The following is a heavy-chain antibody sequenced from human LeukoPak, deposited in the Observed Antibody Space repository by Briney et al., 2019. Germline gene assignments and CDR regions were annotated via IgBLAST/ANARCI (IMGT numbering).Heavy chain of an antibody. V-gene: IGHV5-51*01. Sequence: GESLKISCKGSGHSFTSYWIGWVRQMPGKGLEWMGIIYPGDSDTRYSPSFQGQVTISADKSISTAYLQWSSLKASDTAMYYCARIVVVPAAIVYMDVWGKGTTVTVSS. CDR3: ARIVVVPAAIVYMDV. D-gene: IGHD2-2*02. J-gene: IGHJ6*03. CDR2: IYPGDSDT. CDR1: GHSFTSYW.